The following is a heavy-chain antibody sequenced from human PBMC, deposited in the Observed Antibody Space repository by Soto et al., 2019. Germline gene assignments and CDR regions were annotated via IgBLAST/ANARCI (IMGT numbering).Heavy chain of an antibody. CDR1: GFTFSSYG. Sequence: GGSLRLSCAASGFTFSSYGMHWVRQAPGKGLEWVAVISYDGSNKYYADSVKGRFTISRDNSKNTLYLQMNSLRAEDTAVYYCAKNFLYYGDYVFDYWGQGTLVTVSS. CDR3: AKNFLYYGDYVFDY. CDR2: ISYDGSNK. D-gene: IGHD4-17*01. J-gene: IGHJ4*02. V-gene: IGHV3-30*18.